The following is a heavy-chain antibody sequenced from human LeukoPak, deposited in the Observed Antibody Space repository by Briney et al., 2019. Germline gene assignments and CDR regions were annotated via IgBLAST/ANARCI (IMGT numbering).Heavy chain of an antibody. CDR2: IWYDGSNK. CDR1: GFTFRSYG. Sequence: GGSLRLSCAASGFTFRSYGMHWVRQAPGKGLEWVAVIWYDGSNKYYADSVKGRFTISRDNSKNTLYLQMNGLRAEDTAMYFCAKASVAIPQYCNSWGQGTLVTVSS. J-gene: IGHJ5*02. CDR3: AKASVAIPQYCNS. D-gene: IGHD2-2*02. V-gene: IGHV3-33*06.